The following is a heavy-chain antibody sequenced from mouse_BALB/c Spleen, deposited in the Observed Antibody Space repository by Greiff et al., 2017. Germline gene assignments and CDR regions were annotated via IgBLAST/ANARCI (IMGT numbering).Heavy chain of an antibody. J-gene: IGHJ3*01. CDR2: ISSGGSYT. V-gene: IGHV5-9-4*01. D-gene: IGHD2-1*01. Sequence: EVQRVESGGGLVKPGGSLKLSCAASGFTFSSYAMSWVRQSPEKRLEWVAEISSGGSYTYYPDTVTGRFTISRDNAKNTLYLEMSSLRSEDTAMYYCARHYGNYGWFAYWGQGTLVTVSA. CDR3: ARHYGNYGWFAY. CDR1: GFTFSSYA.